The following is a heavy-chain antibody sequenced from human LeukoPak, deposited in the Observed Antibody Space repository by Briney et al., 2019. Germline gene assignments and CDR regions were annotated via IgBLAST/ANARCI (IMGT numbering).Heavy chain of an antibody. CDR2: INPNSGGT. J-gene: IGHJ6*02. CDR1: GYTFTGYY. CDR3: ARDSHYYYYGMDV. Sequence: ASVKVSCKASGYTFTGYYMHWGRQAPGQGLEWMGWINPNSGGTNYAQKFQGRVTMTRDTSISTAYMELRRLRSDDTAVYYCARDSHYYYYGMDVWGQGTTVTVSS. V-gene: IGHV1-2*02.